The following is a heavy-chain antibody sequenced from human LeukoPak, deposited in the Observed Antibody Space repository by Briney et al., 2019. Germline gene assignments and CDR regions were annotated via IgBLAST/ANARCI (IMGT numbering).Heavy chain of an antibody. Sequence: ASVKVSCKASGYTFTSYGISWVRQAPGQGLEWMGWISAYNGNTNYAQKLQGRVTMTTDTSTSTAYMELRSLRSDDTAVYYCARGESSSWYYYYYYYMDVWGKGTTVTVSS. V-gene: IGHV1-18*01. D-gene: IGHD6-13*01. CDR3: ARGESSSWYYYYYYYMDV. CDR2: ISAYNGNT. J-gene: IGHJ6*03. CDR1: GYTFTSYG.